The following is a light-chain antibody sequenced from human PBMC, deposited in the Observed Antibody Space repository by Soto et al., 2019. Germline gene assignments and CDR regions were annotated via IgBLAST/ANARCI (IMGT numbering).Light chain of an antibody. Sequence: EIVLTQSPATLSLSPGERATLSCRASQSVSSYLAWYQQKPGQAPRPLIYHASNRANGIPARFSGSGSGTDFTLTISSLEPEDFAVYYCQQRSNWPTFGPGTKVDIK. CDR3: QQRSNWPT. CDR2: HAS. CDR1: QSVSSY. V-gene: IGKV3-11*01. J-gene: IGKJ3*01.